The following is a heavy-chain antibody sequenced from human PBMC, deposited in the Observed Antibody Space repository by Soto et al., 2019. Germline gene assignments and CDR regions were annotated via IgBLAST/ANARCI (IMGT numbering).Heavy chain of an antibody. D-gene: IGHD2-2*01. V-gene: IGHV3-23*01. CDR1: TFTDSRHV. J-gene: IGHJ4*02. Sequence: EVQLLESGGGLVQPGGSLRLSCEASTFTDSRHVMSWVRQAPGKGLEWVSTIIGSGGTTYLADSVKGRFTISRDNSKITVYLQMNSLRAEDTAVYYCATLSGWGYESSFGSWGQGTLVTVSS. CDR2: IIGSGGTT. CDR3: ATLSGWGYESSFGS.